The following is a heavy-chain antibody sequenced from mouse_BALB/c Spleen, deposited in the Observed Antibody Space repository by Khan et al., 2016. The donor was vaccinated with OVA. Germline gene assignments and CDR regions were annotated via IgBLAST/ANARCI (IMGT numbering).Heavy chain of an antibody. CDR3: ARELRLGGFAY. V-gene: IGHV2-6-7*01. J-gene: IGHJ3*01. Sequence: QVRLQQSGPGLVAPSQSLSITCTVSGFSLTGYGVNWVRQPPGKDLEWLGMIWSDGSKDYNSALKSRLSINKDNSKSQVFLKMNSLQTDDTARYFCARELRLGGFAYWGQGTLVTVST. D-gene: IGHD1-2*01. CDR2: IWSDGSK. CDR1: GFSLTGYG.